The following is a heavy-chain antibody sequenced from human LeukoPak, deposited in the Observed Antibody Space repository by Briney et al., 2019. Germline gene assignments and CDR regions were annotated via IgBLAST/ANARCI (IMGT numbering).Heavy chain of an antibody. CDR2: ISYDGSNK. CDR3: AKDVISGDYDV. Sequence: GGSLRLSCAASGFTFSSYVMHWVRQAPGKGLEGGAVISYDGSNKYYADTVKGRFTISRDNSKNTLYLQMNSLRAEDTAVYYCAKDVISGDYDVWGQGTTVTVSS. CDR1: GFTFSSYV. D-gene: IGHD4-17*01. V-gene: IGHV3-30*18. J-gene: IGHJ6*02.